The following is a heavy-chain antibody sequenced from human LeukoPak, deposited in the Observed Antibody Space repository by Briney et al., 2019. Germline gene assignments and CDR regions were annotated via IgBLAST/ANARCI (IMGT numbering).Heavy chain of an antibody. J-gene: IGHJ5*02. CDR2: FDPEDGET. CDR3: ATERITMVRGVMGFDP. Sequence: ASVKVSCKVSGYTLTELSMHWVRQAPGKGLEWMGGFDPEDGETIYAQKFQGRVTMTEDTSTDTAYMELSSLRSEDTAVYYCATERITMVRGVMGFDPWGQGTLVTVSS. V-gene: IGHV1-24*01. CDR1: GYTLTELS. D-gene: IGHD3-10*01.